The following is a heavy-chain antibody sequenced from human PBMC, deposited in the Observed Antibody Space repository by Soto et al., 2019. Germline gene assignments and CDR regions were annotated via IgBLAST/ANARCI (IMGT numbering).Heavy chain of an antibody. CDR1: GFSFTSSG. V-gene: IGHV1-18*04. D-gene: IGHD5-12*01. CDR2: VSAKSGDT. CDR3: AKTSMRGGYFAYDLDY. J-gene: IGHJ4*02. Sequence: ASVKVSCKASGFSFTSSGFNWVRQAPGQGLEWVGWVSAKSGDTKCVENLQGRVTMTTDTSTNTAYMELRSLTSDDTAVYFCAKTSMRGGYFAYDLDYWGQGTLVTVSS.